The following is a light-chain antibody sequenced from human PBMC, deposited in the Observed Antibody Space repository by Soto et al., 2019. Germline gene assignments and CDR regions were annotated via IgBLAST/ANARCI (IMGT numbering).Light chain of an antibody. V-gene: IGKV3-11*01. CDR3: QQRSTWPYT. J-gene: IGKJ2*01. CDR2: DAS. CDR1: QSVSRY. Sequence: EIVLTQSPATLSLSPGERATLSCRASQSVSRYLAWYQQKPGQAPRLLIFDASTRATGIPARFSGSGSGTDFPLTISSLEPEDFAVYYCQQRSTWPYTFGQGTKVDIK.